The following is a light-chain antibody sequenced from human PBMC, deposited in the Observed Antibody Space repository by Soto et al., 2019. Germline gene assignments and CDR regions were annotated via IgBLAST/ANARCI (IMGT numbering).Light chain of an antibody. Sequence: QSVLTQPPSVSGAPGQRVTISCTGSSSNIGAGYDVHWYQQLPGTAPKLLIYDNNNRPSGVPDRFSSSKSGTSASLAITGLQAEDEADYYCQSYASSLSGVVFGGGTKLTVL. J-gene: IGLJ2*01. CDR3: QSYASSLSGVV. V-gene: IGLV1-40*01. CDR2: DNN. CDR1: SSNIGAGYD.